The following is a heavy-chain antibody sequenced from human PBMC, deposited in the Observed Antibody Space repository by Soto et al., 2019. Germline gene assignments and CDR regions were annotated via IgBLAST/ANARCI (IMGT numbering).Heavy chain of an antibody. CDR2: LNPGNGNT. V-gene: IGHV1-3*01. CDR1: GYTFTNYA. J-gene: IGHJ2*01. D-gene: IGHD2-21*01. CDR3: ARDQGIPYCGGDCYSDWYFDL. Sequence: QVQLVQSGAEVKEPGASVKVSCRASGYTFTNYAIHWVRQAPGQRLEWMGWLNPGNGNTKCPQKFQGRVTITRDTSASTAYMFLSSLRSEDTAVYYCARDQGIPYCGGDCYSDWYFDLWGRGTLVTVSS.